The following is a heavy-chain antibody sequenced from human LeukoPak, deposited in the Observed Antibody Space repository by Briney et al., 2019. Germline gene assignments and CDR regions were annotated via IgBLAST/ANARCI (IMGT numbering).Heavy chain of an antibody. Sequence: GGSLRLSCAASRFTFSSYAMSWVRQAPGKGLEWVSGIPISGSSTHADSVKGRFTISRDNSKNTLYLQMNSLRAEDTAVYFCAKGNCSSTSCYIAGAFDIWGQGTMVTVSP. V-gene: IGHV3-23*05. CDR3: AKGNCSSTSCYIAGAFDI. D-gene: IGHD2-2*02. J-gene: IGHJ3*02. CDR2: IPISGSST. CDR1: RFTFSSYA.